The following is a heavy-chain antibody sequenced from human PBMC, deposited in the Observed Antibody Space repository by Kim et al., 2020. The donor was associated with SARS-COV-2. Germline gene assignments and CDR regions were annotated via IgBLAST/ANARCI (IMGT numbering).Heavy chain of an antibody. CDR1: GFTFSSYA. V-gene: IGHV3-23*01. D-gene: IGHD6-19*01. Sequence: GGSLRLSCAASGFTFSSYAMSWVRQAPGKGLEWVSAISGSGGSTYYADSVKGRFTISRDNSKNTLYLQMNSLRAEDTAVYYCANGRAVAGTVIDYWGQGTLVTVSS. J-gene: IGHJ4*02. CDR2: ISGSGGST. CDR3: ANGRAVAGTVIDY.